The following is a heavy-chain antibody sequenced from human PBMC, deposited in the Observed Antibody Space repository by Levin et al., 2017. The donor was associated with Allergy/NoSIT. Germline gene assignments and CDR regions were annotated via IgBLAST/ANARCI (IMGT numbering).Heavy chain of an antibody. Sequence: PGGSLRLSCAASGFTLSDHYMDWVRQAPGKGLEWVGRTRNKANSYTTEYAASVTGRFTISRDESKNSLYLQMTSLKTEDTSVHYCARGPAIPGKLQELDYWGQGTLVTVSS. D-gene: IGHD6-25*01. J-gene: IGHJ4*02. CDR1: GFTLSDHY. CDR3: ARGPAIPGKLQELDY. CDR2: TRNKANSYTT. V-gene: IGHV3-72*01.